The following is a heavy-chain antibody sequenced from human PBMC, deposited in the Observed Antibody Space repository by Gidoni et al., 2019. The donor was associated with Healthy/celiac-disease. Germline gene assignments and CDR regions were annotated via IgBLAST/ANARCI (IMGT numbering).Heavy chain of an antibody. J-gene: IGHJ4*02. CDR1: GYTFTSYD. V-gene: IGHV1-8*01. D-gene: IGHD6-13*01. Sequence: QVQLVQSGAEVKKPGASVKVSCKASGYTFTSYDINWVRQATGQGLEWMGWMNPNSGNTGYGQKFQGRVTINRNTSISTAYMELSSLGSEDTAVYYFAGSRQQLAWGLTRLYYFDYWGQGTLVTVSS. CDR3: AGSRQQLAWGLTRLYYFDY. CDR2: MNPNSGNT.